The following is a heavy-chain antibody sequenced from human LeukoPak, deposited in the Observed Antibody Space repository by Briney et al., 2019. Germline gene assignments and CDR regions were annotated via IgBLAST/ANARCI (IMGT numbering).Heavy chain of an antibody. V-gene: IGHV3-21*01. Sequence: GGSLRLSCAASGFTFSNYDMSWVRQAPGKGLEWVSSISTTSDYIYYAGSVKGRFTVFRDNAKNSLFLQMNSLRAEDTAVYYCARGVGVTIRTSNFDYWGQGTLVTASS. J-gene: IGHJ4*02. CDR1: GFTFSNYD. D-gene: IGHD1-26*01. CDR2: ISTTSDYI. CDR3: ARGVGVTIRTSNFDY.